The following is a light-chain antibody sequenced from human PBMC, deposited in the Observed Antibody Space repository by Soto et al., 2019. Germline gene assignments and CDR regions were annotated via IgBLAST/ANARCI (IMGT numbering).Light chain of an antibody. CDR1: SADVGSYKL. Sequence: QSALTQPASVSGSPGQSVTISCTGSSADVGSYKLVSWYQQLPGRAPKLMIFEVSNRPSGVSNRFSASKSGTTASLTISGLQADDEADYYCCSLGRTSTLLFGGGTKLTVL. CDR2: EVS. CDR3: CSLGRTSTLL. V-gene: IGLV2-23*02. J-gene: IGLJ2*01.